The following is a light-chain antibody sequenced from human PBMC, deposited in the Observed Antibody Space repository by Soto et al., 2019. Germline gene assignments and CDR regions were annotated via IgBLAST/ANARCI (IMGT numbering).Light chain of an antibody. CDR3: QQYYSYPRA. Sequence: IQMTQSPSSLSASLGDSVTIXXRASQGISSYLAWYQQKPGKAPKLXIYAASTLQSGVPSRFSGSGSGTDFTLTISCLQSEDFATYYCQQYYSYPRAFGQGTKVDIK. V-gene: IGKV1-8*01. CDR1: QGISSY. CDR2: AAS. J-gene: IGKJ1*01.